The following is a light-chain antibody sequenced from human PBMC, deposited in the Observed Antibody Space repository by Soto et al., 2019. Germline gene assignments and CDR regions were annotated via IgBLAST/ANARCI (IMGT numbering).Light chain of an antibody. CDR3: SSYTSSSTLWV. Sequence: QSALTQPASVSGSPGQSITISCTGTSSDVGGYNYVSWYHQHPGKAPKLMIYDVSNRPSGVSNRFSGSKSGNTASLTISGLQAEDDADYYCSSYTSSSTLWVFGGGTKLTVL. CDR2: DVS. CDR1: SSDVGGYNY. V-gene: IGLV2-14*01. J-gene: IGLJ2*01.